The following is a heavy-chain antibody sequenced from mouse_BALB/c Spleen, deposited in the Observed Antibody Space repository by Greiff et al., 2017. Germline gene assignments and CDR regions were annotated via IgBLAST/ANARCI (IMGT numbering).Heavy chain of an antibody. V-gene: IGHV1S81*02. D-gene: IGHD2-2*01. CDR1: GYTFTSYY. CDR2: INPSNGGT. Sequence: QVQLQQPGAELVKPGASVKLSCKASGYTFTSYYMYWVKQRPGQGLEWIGGINPSNGGTNFNEKFKSKATLTVDKSSSTAYMQLSSLTSEDSAVYYCTRDYGFGYFDVWGAGTTVTVSS. J-gene: IGHJ1*01. CDR3: TRDYGFGYFDV.